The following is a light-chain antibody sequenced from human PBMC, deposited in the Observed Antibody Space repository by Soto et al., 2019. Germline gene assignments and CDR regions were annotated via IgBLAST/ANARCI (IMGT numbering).Light chain of an antibody. CDR3: QQYANSPLLT. V-gene: IGKV3-20*01. Sequence: EIVLTQSPGTLSLSPGETATLSCRASQTIGRNYLAWYQQKPGQAPRLLIFGTSTRATGIPDRFSGSGSGTDFTLSISRLEPEDFAVYYCQQYANSPLLTFGGATKVEIK. CDR2: GTS. CDR1: QTIGRNY. J-gene: IGKJ4*01.